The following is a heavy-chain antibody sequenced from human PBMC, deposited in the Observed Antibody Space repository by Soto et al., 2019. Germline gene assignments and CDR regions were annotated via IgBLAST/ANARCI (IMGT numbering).Heavy chain of an antibody. Sequence: QVQLQESGPGLVKPSETLSLTCTVSGGSVSSGSYYWSWIRQPPGKGLEWIGYIYYSGTTNYNPSLQTRVTISVDTSKNQFSLKLSSVTAADTAVYYCARGSLVGATSFDYWGQGTLVTVSS. J-gene: IGHJ4*02. CDR1: GGSVSSGSYY. V-gene: IGHV4-61*01. CDR2: IYYSGTT. D-gene: IGHD1-26*01. CDR3: ARGSLVGATSFDY.